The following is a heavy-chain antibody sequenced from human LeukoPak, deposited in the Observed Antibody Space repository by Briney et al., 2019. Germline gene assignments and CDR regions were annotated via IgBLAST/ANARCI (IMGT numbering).Heavy chain of an antibody. CDR3: ARIGLVPFDY. Sequence: SETLSLTCTVSGGSISSYYWSWIRQPPGKGLEWSGYIYYSGSTNYNPSLKSRVTISVDTSKNQFSLKLSSVTAADTAVYYCARIGLVPFDYWGQGTLVTVSS. V-gene: IGHV4-59*01. D-gene: IGHD6-19*01. J-gene: IGHJ4*02. CDR1: GGSISSYY. CDR2: IYYSGST.